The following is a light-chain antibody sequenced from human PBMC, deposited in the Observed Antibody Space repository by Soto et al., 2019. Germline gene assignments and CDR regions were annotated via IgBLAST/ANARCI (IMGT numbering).Light chain of an antibody. CDR1: SSDVGGYNY. Sequence: QSALTQPRSVSGSPGQSVTISCTGTSSDVGGYNYVSWYQQHPGKAPKLMIYDVSKRPSGVPDRFSGSKSGNTASLTISGRQAEDEADYYCCSYAGSYTPWVFGGGTKVTVL. CDR2: DVS. J-gene: IGLJ3*02. V-gene: IGLV2-11*01. CDR3: CSYAGSYTPWV.